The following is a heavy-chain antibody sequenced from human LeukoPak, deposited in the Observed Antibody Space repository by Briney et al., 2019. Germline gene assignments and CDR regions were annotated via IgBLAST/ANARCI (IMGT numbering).Heavy chain of an antibody. J-gene: IGHJ4*02. D-gene: IGHD6-19*01. CDR3: ARSSLAGGFDS. CDR1: GGSISSYY. V-gene: IGHV4-59*01. CDR2: IYYSGSA. Sequence: SETLSLTCTVSGGSISSYYWSWIRQPPGKGLEWIGYIYYSGSAHYNPSLKSRVTISIDTSKNQFSLKLSSMTAADTAVYYCARSSLAGGFDSWGQGTLVTVSS.